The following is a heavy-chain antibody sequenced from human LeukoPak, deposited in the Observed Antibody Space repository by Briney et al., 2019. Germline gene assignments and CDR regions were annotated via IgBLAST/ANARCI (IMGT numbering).Heavy chain of an antibody. Sequence: PGGSLRLSCAASGFTFSSYAMHWVRQAPGKGLEWVAVISYDGSNKYYADSVKGRFTISRDNPKNTLYLQMNSLRSDDTAVYYCARSQFIRRGPHEWFDPWGQGTLFTVSS. CDR2: ISYDGSNK. CDR1: GFTFSSYA. D-gene: IGHD3-10*01. CDR3: ARSQFIRRGPHEWFDP. V-gene: IGHV3-30*04. J-gene: IGHJ5*02.